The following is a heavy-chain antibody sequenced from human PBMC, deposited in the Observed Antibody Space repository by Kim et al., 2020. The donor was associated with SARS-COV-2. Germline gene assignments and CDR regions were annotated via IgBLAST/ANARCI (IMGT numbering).Heavy chain of an antibody. J-gene: IGHJ6*02. D-gene: IGHD4-4*01. Sequence: SEKGRFTISRDNSKNTLYLQMNSLRAEDTAVYYCARDGTTVTNYYYGMDVWGQGTTVTVSS. CDR3: ARDGTTVTNYYYGMDV. V-gene: IGHV3-30*07.